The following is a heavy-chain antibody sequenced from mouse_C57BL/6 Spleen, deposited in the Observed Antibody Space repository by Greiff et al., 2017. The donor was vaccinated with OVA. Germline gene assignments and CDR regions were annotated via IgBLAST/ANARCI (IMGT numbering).Heavy chain of an antibody. J-gene: IGHJ4*01. CDR2: IYPRSGNT. Sequence: QVQLQQSGAELARPGASVKLSCKASGYTFTSYGISWVKQRTGQGLEWIGEIYPRSGNTYYNEKYKGKATLTADKSSSTAYMELRSLTSEDSAVYFCERDYGSSGYAMDYWGQGTSVTVSS. D-gene: IGHD1-1*01. CDR3: ERDYGSSGYAMDY. V-gene: IGHV1-81*01. CDR1: GYTFTSYG.